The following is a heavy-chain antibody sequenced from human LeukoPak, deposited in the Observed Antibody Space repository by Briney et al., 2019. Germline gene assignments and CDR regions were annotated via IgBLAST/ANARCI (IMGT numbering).Heavy chain of an antibody. CDR1: GYTFTSYD. D-gene: IGHD5-12*01. CDR2: INPSGGST. V-gene: IGHV1-46*01. Sequence: GASVKVSCKASGYTFTSYDINWVRQAPGQGLEWMGIINPSGGSTSYAQKFQGRVTMTRDMSTSTVYMELSSLRSEDTAVYYCARDLGRRPYSGYPPTYYYYYYMDVWGKGTTVTVSS. CDR3: ARDLGRRPYSGYPPTYYYYYYMDV. J-gene: IGHJ6*03.